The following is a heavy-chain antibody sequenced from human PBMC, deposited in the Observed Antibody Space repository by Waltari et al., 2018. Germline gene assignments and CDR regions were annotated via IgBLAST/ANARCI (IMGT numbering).Heavy chain of an antibody. CDR1: GDTFTSSD. CDR3: ARGSDDYYNGLDV. CDR2: RTSMGGST. J-gene: IGHJ6*02. Sequence: QVQLVQSGAEVKKPGASVKVSCKVSGDTFTSSDFNWVRQATGQGLEWVGWRTSMGGSTAYAEKFQGRVTLTRNISANTAYMELSSLISDDTAVYYCARGSDDYYNGLDVWGQGTTVIVSS. V-gene: IGHV1-8*01.